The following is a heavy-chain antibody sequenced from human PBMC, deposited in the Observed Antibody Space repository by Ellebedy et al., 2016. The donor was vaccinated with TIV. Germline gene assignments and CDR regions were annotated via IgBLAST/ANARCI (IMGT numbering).Heavy chain of an antibody. Sequence: GGSLRLSXAASGFTFSSYWMSWVRQAPGKGLEWVANIKQDGSEKYYVDSVKGRFTISRDNAKNSLYLQMNSLRAEDTAVYYCAREGLGSGWSYPGYWGQGTLVTVSS. V-gene: IGHV3-7*01. CDR3: AREGLGSGWSYPGY. J-gene: IGHJ4*02. D-gene: IGHD6-19*01. CDR2: IKQDGSEK. CDR1: GFTFSSYW.